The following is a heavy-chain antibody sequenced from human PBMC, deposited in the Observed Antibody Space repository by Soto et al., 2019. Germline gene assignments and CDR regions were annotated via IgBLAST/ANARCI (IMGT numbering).Heavy chain of an antibody. CDR1: GGSISSYY. CDR2: IYYSGST. J-gene: IGHJ5*02. V-gene: IGHV4-59*01. Sequence: PSETLSLTCTVSGGSISSYYWSWIRQPPGKGLEWIGYIYYSGSTNYNPSLKSRVTISVDTSKNQFSLKLSSVTAADTAVYYCARDVGVTIFGVVKENWFDTWGQGTLVTVSS. CDR3: ARDVGVTIFGVVKENWFDT. D-gene: IGHD3-3*01.